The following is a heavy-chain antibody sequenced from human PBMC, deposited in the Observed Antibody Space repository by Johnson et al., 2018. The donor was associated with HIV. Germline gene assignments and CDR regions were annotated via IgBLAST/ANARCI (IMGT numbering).Heavy chain of an antibody. CDR3: ARGSGHLQQLDDYAFDI. J-gene: IGHJ3*02. D-gene: IGHD6-13*01. CDR1: GFTFSSYG. Sequence: QVQLVESGGGVVQPGGSLRLSCAASGFTFSSYGMHWVRQAPGKGLEWVAVISYDGSNKYYADSVKGRFTISRDNSKNTLYLQMNSLRAEDTAVYYCARGSGHLQQLDDYAFDIWGQGTMFTVSS. CDR2: ISYDGSNK. V-gene: IGHV3-30*19.